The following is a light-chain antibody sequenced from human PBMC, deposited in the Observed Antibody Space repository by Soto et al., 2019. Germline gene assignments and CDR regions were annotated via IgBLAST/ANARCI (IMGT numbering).Light chain of an antibody. CDR3: GTWDSSLSAYV. J-gene: IGLJ1*01. V-gene: IGLV1-51*02. CDR2: ENN. Sequence: TQPPSVSAAPGQKVTISCSGSSSNIGNKYVSWYQQLPGTAPKLLIYENNKRPSGIPDRFSGSKSGTSATLGITGLQTGDEADYYCGTWDSSLSAYVFGTGTKVTVL. CDR1: SSNIGNKY.